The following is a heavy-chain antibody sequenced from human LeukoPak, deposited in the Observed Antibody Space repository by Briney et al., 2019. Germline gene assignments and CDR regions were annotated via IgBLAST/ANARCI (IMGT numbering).Heavy chain of an antibody. CDR3: ARVSGVLDY. CDR2: IYYSGTT. D-gene: IGHD5-12*01. J-gene: IGHJ4*02. CDR1: GRSISSSSYY. V-gene: IGHV4-39*01. Sequence: SETLSLTCTVSGRSISSSSYYWGWIRQPPGKGLEWIVSIYYSGTTYYNPSLKSRVTISVDTSKNQFSLKLSSVTAADTAVYYCARVSGVLDYWGQGTLVTVSS.